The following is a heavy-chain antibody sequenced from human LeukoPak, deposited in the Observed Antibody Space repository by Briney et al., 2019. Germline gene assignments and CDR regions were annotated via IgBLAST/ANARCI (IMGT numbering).Heavy chain of an antibody. J-gene: IGHJ5*02. Sequence: GGSLRLSCAVSGFTFSEYLMYWVRQTPEKGLEWVSAIGSSGDYTSYADSVKGRFTISRDNTKNSLFLQMNSLRVEDTAIYYCARLNYGGNSAGLDAWGQGTLVTVSS. CDR2: IGSSGDYT. CDR1: GFTFSEYL. CDR3: ARLNYGGNSAGLDA. V-gene: IGHV3-21*01. D-gene: IGHD4-23*01.